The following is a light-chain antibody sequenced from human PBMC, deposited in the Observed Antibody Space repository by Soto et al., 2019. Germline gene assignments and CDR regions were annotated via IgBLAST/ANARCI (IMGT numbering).Light chain of an antibody. Sequence: EVVFTQSPGTLSLSPGDRASLSCRASQNLSRYFLAWYQHKHGQAPRLIIYDASSRPTEIPARFSGSGAGTEFTLTISSLEPEDFALYYCQQRSNSTITFGQGTRLEIK. CDR1: QNLSRY. CDR2: DAS. CDR3: QQRSNSTIT. V-gene: IGKV3D-11*02. J-gene: IGKJ5*01.